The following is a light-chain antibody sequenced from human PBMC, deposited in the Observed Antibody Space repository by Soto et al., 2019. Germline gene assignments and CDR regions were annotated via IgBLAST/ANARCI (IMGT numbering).Light chain of an antibody. CDR2: EVN. CDR3: CSYTSISTGVL. J-gene: IGLJ2*01. V-gene: IGLV2-14*02. CDR1: SSNVGSYKL. Sequence: QSALTQPASVSGSPGQSITISCTGTSSNVGSYKLVSWYQQHPGKAPKLMIFEVNKRPSGVSNRFSGSKSGNTASLTISGLQAEDEADYYCCSYTSISTGVLFGGGTKLTVL.